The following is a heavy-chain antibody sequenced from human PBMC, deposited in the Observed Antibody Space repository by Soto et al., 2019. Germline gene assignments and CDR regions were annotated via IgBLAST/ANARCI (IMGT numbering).Heavy chain of an antibody. CDR1: GGSISSYY. CDR2: IYYSGST. D-gene: IGHD2-15*01. CDR3: ARVYCSGGSCSASPGLYYFDY. Sequence: SETLSLTCTVSGGSISSYYWSWIRQPPGKGLEWIGYIYYSGSTNYNPSLKSRVTISVDTSKNQFSLKLSSVTAADTAVYYCARVYCSGGSCSASPGLYYFDYWGQGTLDT. J-gene: IGHJ4*02. V-gene: IGHV4-59*08.